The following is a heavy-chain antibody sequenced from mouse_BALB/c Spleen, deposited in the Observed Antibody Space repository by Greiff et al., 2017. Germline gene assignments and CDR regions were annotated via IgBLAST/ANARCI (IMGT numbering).Heavy chain of an antibody. V-gene: IGHV10-1*02. CDR3: VRDWDGGYFDV. J-gene: IGHJ1*01. D-gene: IGHD4-1*01. Sequence: EVKLVESGGGLVQPKGSLKLSCAASGFTFNTYAMNWVRQAPGKGLEWVARIRSKSNNYATYYADSVKDRFTISRDDSQSMLYLQMNNLKTEDTAMYYCVRDWDGGYFDVWGAGTTVTVSS. CDR2: IRSKSNNYAT. CDR1: GFTFNTYA.